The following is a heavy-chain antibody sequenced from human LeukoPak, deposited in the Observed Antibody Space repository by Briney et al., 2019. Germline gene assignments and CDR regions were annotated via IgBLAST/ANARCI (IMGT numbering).Heavy chain of an antibody. D-gene: IGHD3-22*01. Sequence: GGSLRLSWAASGFTFSSYWMSWVRQAPGKGLEWVANIKQDGSEKYYVDSVKGRFTISRDNAKNSLYLQMNSLRAEDTAVYYCARVPRYYYDSSGYYSDYWGQGTLVTVSS. CDR1: GFTFSSYW. V-gene: IGHV3-7*01. CDR3: ARVPRYYYDSSGYYSDY. J-gene: IGHJ4*02. CDR2: IKQDGSEK.